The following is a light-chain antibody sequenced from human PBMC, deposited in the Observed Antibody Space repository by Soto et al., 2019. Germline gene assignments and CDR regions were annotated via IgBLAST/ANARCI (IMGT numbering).Light chain of an antibody. Sequence: EIVMTQSPATLSVSPGERATVPCRASQSVSNILAWYQQKPGQAPSLLIYGASARATGIPARFSGSGYGTEFTLTISRLPSEDFAFYYCQQYHKWPLTFGGGTRVEIK. J-gene: IGKJ4*01. CDR3: QQYHKWPLT. CDR1: QSVSNI. V-gene: IGKV3-15*01. CDR2: GAS.